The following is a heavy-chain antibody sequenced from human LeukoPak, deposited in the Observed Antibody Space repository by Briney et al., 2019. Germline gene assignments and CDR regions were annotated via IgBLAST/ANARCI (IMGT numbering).Heavy chain of an antibody. D-gene: IGHD3-10*01. V-gene: IGHV7-4-1*02. J-gene: IGHJ6*03. CDR3: ARAIPGAFIMVRGSKRGSRYYMDV. CDR2: INTDTGSP. CDR1: GYTFTDYA. Sequence: ASVKVSCKASGYTFTDYAVHWVRQAPGQGLEYMGWINTDTGSPTYAQGFTGRFVFSLDTSVSTAYLQISSLTAEDTAVYYCARAIPGAFIMVRGSKRGSRYYMDVWGKGTTVIVSS.